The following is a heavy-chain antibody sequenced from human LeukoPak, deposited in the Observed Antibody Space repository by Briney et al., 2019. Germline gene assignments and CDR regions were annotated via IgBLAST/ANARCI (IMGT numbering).Heavy chain of an antibody. CDR3: ARGRSVSRY. J-gene: IGHJ4*02. V-gene: IGHV4-59*01. Sequence: TSETLSLTCTVSGGSISSYYWSWIRHPPGKGLEGIGYISYTGSTDYNPSLKSRVSISVDTYKNQFFLRLSSVTAADTAVYYCARGRSVSRYWGQGTLVTVSS. CDR1: GGSISSYY. D-gene: IGHD2-15*01. CDR2: ISYTGST.